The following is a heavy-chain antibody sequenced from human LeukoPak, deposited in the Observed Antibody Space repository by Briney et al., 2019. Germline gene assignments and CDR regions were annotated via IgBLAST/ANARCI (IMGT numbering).Heavy chain of an antibody. V-gene: IGHV4-4*07. D-gene: IGHD3-10*01. J-gene: IGHJ5*02. CDR1: GGSISGYY. CDR3: AKFEPGRWFDP. CDR2: IHTSGST. Sequence: SETLSLTCTVSGGSISGYYWSWIRQPAGKGLEWIGRIHTSGSTNYNPSLKRRVTMSVDTSKNQFSLKLTSVTAADTAVYYCAKFEPGRWFDPWGQGTLVTVSS.